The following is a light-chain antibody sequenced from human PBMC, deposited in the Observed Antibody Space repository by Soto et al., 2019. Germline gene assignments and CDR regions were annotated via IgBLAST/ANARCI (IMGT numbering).Light chain of an antibody. V-gene: IGLV2-14*01. CDR1: SSDVGCYNY. CDR3: SSYTSSSTVV. Sequence: QSALTQPASVSGSPGQSITISCTGTSSDVGCYNYVSWYQQHPGKAPKLMIYEVSKRPSGVSNRFSGSKSGNTASLTISGLQAEDEGDYYCSSYTSSSTVVFGGGTKLTVL. CDR2: EVS. J-gene: IGLJ2*01.